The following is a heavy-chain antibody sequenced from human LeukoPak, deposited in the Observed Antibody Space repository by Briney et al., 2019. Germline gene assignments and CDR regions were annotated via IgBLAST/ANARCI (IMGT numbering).Heavy chain of an antibody. CDR2: ISYSGST. D-gene: IGHD5-24*01. CDR3: ARGGMRMAYYFDF. J-gene: IGHJ4*02. CDR1: GGAISSSY. V-gene: IGHV4-59*01. Sequence: SETPSLTCTVSGGAISSSYWSWVRQSPGKGLEWLGYISYSGSTKYHPSVEGRVTMSVDTSKNQFTLRLTSVTAADTAVYYCARGGMRMAYYFDFWGQGTLVTVSS.